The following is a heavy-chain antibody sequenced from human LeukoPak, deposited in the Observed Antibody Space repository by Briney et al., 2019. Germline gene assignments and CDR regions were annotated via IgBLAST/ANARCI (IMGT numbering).Heavy chain of an antibody. D-gene: IGHD3-10*01. V-gene: IGHV3-48*01. CDR2: ISSSSSTI. Sequence: GGSLRLSCAASGFAFSSYSMNWVRQAPGKGLEWVSYISSSSSTIYYADSVKGRFTISRDNAKNSLYLQMSSLRAEDTAVYYCAREETVVRGADVDYRGQGTLVTVSS. CDR1: GFAFSSYS. J-gene: IGHJ4*02. CDR3: AREETVVRGADVDY.